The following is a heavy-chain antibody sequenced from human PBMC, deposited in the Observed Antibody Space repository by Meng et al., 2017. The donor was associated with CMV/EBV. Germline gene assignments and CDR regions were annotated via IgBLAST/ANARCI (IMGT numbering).Heavy chain of an antibody. Sequence: ASVKVSCKASGYTFTSYYMHWVRQAPGQGLEWMGIINPSGGSTSYAQKFQGRVTMTRDTSTSTVYMELSSLRSEDTAVYYCARAQVPSGYDFCSGYYTGGTYGMDVWGQGTTVTVSS. CDR3: ARAQVPSGYDFCSGYYTGGTYGMDV. CDR1: GYTFTSYY. J-gene: IGHJ6*02. CDR2: INPSGGST. V-gene: IGHV1-46*01. D-gene: IGHD3-3*01.